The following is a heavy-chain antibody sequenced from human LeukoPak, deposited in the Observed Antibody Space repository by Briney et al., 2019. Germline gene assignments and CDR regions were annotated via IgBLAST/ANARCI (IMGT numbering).Heavy chain of an antibody. CDR2: ISGSGGST. V-gene: IGHV3-23*01. D-gene: IGHD3-22*01. Sequence: GGSLRLSCAASGFTFSSYAMSWVRQAPGKGLEWVSAISGSGGSTYYADSVKGRFTISRDNSKNTLYLQMSSLRAEDTAVYYCAKKPPGFYYDSSGSTTPADYWGQGTLVTVSS. CDR1: GFTFSSYA. CDR3: AKKPPGFYYDSSGSTTPADY. J-gene: IGHJ4*02.